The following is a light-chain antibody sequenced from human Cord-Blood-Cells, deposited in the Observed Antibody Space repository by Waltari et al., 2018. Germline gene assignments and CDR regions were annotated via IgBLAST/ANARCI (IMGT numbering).Light chain of an antibody. CDR3: NSRDSSGNHLGV. CDR1: SLRSYY. J-gene: IGLJ3*02. CDR2: GKN. Sequence: SSELTQDPAVSVALGQTVRITCQGDSLRSYYASWYQQKPGQAPVLVIYGKNNRPSVIPDRFSGSSSGNTASLTITGAQAEDEADYYCNSRDSSGNHLGVFGGGTKLTVL. V-gene: IGLV3-19*01.